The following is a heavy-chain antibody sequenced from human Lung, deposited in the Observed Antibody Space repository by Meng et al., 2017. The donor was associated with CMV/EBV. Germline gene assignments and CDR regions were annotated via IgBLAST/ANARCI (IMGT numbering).Heavy chain of an antibody. V-gene: IGHV3-21*01. J-gene: IGHJ4*02. D-gene: IGHD4-11*01. CDR1: GFTFSSRS. CDR3: AREKSNYGDHYFDF. Sequence: LSLTCAGSGFTFSSRSMNWVRQAPGKGLEWVSSISTSSSYIYYADSVKGRFTVSRDNARKSLYLEMNSLRAEDTAVYYCAREKSNYGDHYFDFWGQGALVTVSS. CDR2: ISTSSSYI.